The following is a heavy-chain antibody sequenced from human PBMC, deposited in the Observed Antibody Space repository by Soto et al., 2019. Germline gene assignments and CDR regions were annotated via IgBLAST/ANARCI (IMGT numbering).Heavy chain of an antibody. CDR3: ARGGTIAAGNAMDV. CDR2: IKSDGSVT. Sequence: EVQLVESGGDLVQPGGSLRLSCVAPGFTLDTFWMHWVRQAPGEGLVWVSRIKSDGSVTNYADSVKGRFTISRDNAKDALFLEMTGLRAEDTAVYYCARGGTIAAGNAMDVWGQGATVSV. CDR1: GFTLDTFW. J-gene: IGHJ6*01. D-gene: IGHD6-13*01. V-gene: IGHV3-74*01.